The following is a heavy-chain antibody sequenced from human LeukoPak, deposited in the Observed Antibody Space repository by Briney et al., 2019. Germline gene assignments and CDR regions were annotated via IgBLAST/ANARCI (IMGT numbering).Heavy chain of an antibody. CDR3: ARGLGSGYDPFDY. D-gene: IGHD5-12*01. Sequence: PSETLSLTCTVSGGSISSSSYYWGWIRQPPGKGLEWIGSIYYSGSTYYNPSLKSRVTISVDTSKNQFSLNLSSVTAADTAVYYCARGLGSGYDPFDYWGQGTLVTVSS. V-gene: IGHV4-39*01. J-gene: IGHJ4*02. CDR2: IYYSGST. CDR1: GGSISSSSYY.